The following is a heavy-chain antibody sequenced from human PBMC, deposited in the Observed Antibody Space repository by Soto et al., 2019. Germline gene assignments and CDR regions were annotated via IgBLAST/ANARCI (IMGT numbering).Heavy chain of an antibody. CDR1: GASVSSASYY. CDR3: AREGGESSDGLYYFDS. V-gene: IGHV4-61*01. CDR2: IYYSGRT. D-gene: IGHD3-16*01. Sequence: SETLSLTCTVSGASVSSASYYWSWIRQPPGKGLEWIGYIYYSGRTDYNPSLKSRLAISIDTSKNQFSLKLSSVTAADTAVYFCAREGGESSDGLYYFDSWGQGSLVTVSS. J-gene: IGHJ4*02.